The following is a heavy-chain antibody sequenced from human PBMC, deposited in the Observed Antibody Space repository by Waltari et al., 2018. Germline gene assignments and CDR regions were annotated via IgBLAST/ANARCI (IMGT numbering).Heavy chain of an antibody. CDR1: FSTYV. V-gene: IGHV3-23*01. D-gene: IGHD7-27*01. J-gene: IGHJ4*02. Sequence: FSTYVMNWVHQAPGKGLEWVSSIRYAGGIINYADSVKGRFTISRDNSKNTLYLQMNSLRADDTAVYYCARGSGVDSWGQGTLVTISS. CDR2: IRYAGGII. CDR3: ARGSGVDS.